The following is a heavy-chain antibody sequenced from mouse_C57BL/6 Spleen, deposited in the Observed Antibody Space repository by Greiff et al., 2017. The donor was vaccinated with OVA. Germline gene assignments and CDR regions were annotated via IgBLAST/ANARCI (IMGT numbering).Heavy chain of an antibody. Sequence: EVQLVESEGGLVQPGRSMKLSCTASGFTFSDYYMAWVRQVPEKGLEWVANINYDGSSTYYLDSLKSRFIISRDNAKNILYLQMSSLKSEDTATYYCARDSYYYGSSYFDYWGQGTTLTVSS. CDR1: GFTFSDYY. CDR2: INYDGSST. CDR3: ARDSYYYGSSYFDY. V-gene: IGHV5-16*01. D-gene: IGHD1-1*01. J-gene: IGHJ2*01.